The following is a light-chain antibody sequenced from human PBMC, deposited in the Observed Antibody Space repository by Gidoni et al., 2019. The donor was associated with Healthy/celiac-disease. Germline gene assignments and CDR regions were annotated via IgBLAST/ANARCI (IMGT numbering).Light chain of an antibody. J-gene: IGKJ1*01. CDR1: GGVSSN. Sequence: EIVMTQSPATPAASPGEGATLSCRVRGGVSSNLAWYQQKPGQAPRLLTDGASTRAPGIPARFSGSGSGPVFPLTISSLQSEDFALYYCQRYNNWPRTFGQGTKVEIK. V-gene: IGKV3-15*01. CDR2: GAS. CDR3: QRYNNWPRT.